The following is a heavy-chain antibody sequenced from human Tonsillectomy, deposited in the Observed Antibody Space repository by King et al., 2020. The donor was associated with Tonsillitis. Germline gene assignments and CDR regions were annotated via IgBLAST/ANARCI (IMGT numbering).Heavy chain of an antibody. Sequence: VQLVESGGGLVKPGGSLRLSCATSGFTFTSYSINWVRQAPGKGLEWVSSISSSGNYIYYANSVKGRFTISRDNAKNSVDLQMNSLSAEDTAVYYCVRAPTVGSYYFDFWGRGILVTVSS. CDR3: VRAPTVGSYYFDF. J-gene: IGHJ4*02. V-gene: IGHV3-21*04. CDR2: ISSSGNYI. D-gene: IGHD3-10*01. CDR1: GFTFTSYS.